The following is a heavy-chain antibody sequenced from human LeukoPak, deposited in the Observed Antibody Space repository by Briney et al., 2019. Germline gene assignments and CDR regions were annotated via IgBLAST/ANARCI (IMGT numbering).Heavy chain of an antibody. J-gene: IGHJ4*02. CDR2: IERDGSST. CDR1: GFTFSNYW. Sequence: GGSLRLSCAASGFTFSNYWMLWVRQAPGKGLVWVSRIERDGSSTRYADPVKGRFLMSRDNAKNTVDLQMNSLRAEDTAVYYCARDGSGYEIDYWGQGTLVTVSS. V-gene: IGHV3-74*01. CDR3: ARDGSGYEIDY. D-gene: IGHD5-12*01.